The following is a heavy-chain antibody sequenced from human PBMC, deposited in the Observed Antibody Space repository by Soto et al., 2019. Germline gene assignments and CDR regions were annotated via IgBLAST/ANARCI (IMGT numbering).Heavy chain of an antibody. V-gene: IGHV1-2*04. CDR3: ARVSGDYDFGYYYYGMDV. CDR1: GYTFTGYY. J-gene: IGHJ6*02. CDR2: INPNSGGT. D-gene: IGHD5-12*01. Sequence: ASVKVSCKASGYTFTGYYMHWVRQAPGQGLEWMGWINPNSGGTNYAQKFQGWVTMTRDTSISTAYMELSRLRSDDTAVYYCARVSGDYDFGYYYYGMDVWGQGTTVTVSS.